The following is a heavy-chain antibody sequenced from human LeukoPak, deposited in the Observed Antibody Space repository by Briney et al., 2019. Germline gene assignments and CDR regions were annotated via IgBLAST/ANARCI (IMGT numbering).Heavy chain of an antibody. CDR1: GFTFSSSA. CDR3: ASRQVA. CDR2: IYSDGST. Sequence: GGSLRLSCAASGFTFSSSAMSWVRQAPGKGLEWVSLIYSDGSTHYADSVKGRFIISRDTSKNTLYLQMNSLRAEDTAVYYCASRQVAGGQGTLVTVSS. V-gene: IGHV3-23*03. J-gene: IGHJ4*02.